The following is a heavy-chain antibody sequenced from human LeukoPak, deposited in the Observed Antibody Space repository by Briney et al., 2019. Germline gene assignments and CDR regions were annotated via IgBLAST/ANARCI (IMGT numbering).Heavy chain of an antibody. CDR2: TSGSGGGT. J-gene: IGHJ4*02. V-gene: IGHV3-23*01. Sequence: GGSLRLSCAVSGITLSNYAMSWVRQAPGKGLEWVAGTSGSGGGTNYADSVKGRFTISRDNSKNTLYLQMNNLRVDDTAVYFCAKRGVVIRVILVGFHKEAYYFDSWGQGALVTLSS. CDR1: GITLSNYA. CDR3: AKRGVVIRVILVGFHKEAYYFDS. D-gene: IGHD3-22*01.